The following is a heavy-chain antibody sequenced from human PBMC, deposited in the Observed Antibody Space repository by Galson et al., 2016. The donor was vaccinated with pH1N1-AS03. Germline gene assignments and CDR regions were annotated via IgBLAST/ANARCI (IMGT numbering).Heavy chain of an antibody. V-gene: IGHV3-33*01. J-gene: IGHJ3*01. CDR2: IWHDGSDK. CDR1: GFTFSTYG. D-gene: IGHD3-16*01. CDR3: ILGVTWSRIAFDF. Sequence: SLRPSCAASGFTFSTYGMHWVRQAPGKGLEWVGVIWHDGSDKYYADSVMGRFTISRDHYKDTLYLQMPRRRAEDTAVYYCILGVTWSRIAFDFWGQGTVVTVSS.